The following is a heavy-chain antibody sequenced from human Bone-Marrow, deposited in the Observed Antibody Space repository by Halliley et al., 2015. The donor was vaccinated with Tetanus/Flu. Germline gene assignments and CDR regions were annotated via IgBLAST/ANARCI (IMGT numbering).Heavy chain of an antibody. V-gene: IGHV3-21*01. CDR2: ISSGSDYI. CDR3: ARRYLSGGIYYPLDY. J-gene: IGHJ4*02. D-gene: IGHD2-8*02. Sequence: VSAISSGSDYIYYPASVRGRFTISRDNAKNSLYLQMNSLRAEDTAEYYCARRYLSGGIYYPLDYWGQGSLVTVSS.